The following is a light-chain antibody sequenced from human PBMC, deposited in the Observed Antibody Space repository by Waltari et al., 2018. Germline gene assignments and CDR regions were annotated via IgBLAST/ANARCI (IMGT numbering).Light chain of an antibody. CDR1: QSVSTN. CDR3: QQYHIWWT. J-gene: IGKJ1*01. CDR2: EAS. Sequence: EIVLTQSPATLSVSAGERATLSCRASQSVSTNLAWYQQKPGQAPRPLIYEASTRATSIPARFSGSGSGTEFTLTITSLQSEDFAVYYCQQYHIWWTFGQGTKVEIK. V-gene: IGKV3-15*01.